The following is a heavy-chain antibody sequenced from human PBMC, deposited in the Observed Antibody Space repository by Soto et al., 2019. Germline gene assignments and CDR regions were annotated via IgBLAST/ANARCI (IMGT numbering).Heavy chain of an antibody. J-gene: IGHJ4*02. Sequence: AETLSRTGTGSGGSISSYDWSWIRQPPGKGLEWIGYIYYSGSTNYNPSLKSRVTISVDTSKNQFSLKLSSVTAADTAVYYCARLWGYYNDYWGQGTLVTVSS. CDR2: IYYSGST. CDR3: ARLWGYYNDY. V-gene: IGHV4-59*08. CDR1: GGSISSYD. D-gene: IGHD3-22*01.